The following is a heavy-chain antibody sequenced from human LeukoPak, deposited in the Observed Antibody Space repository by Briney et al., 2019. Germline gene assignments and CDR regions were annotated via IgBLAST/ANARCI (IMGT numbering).Heavy chain of an antibody. CDR3: AKDFGYSCDY. Sequence: PGGSLRLSCAASGFTFSNYGMHWVRQAPGKGLEWVAFTRNDVTNKYYADSVMGRFTISRDNSKNTLYLQMNSLRAEDTAVYYCAKDFGYSCDYWGQGTLVTVSS. V-gene: IGHV3-30*02. J-gene: IGHJ4*02. CDR1: GFTFSNYG. CDR2: TRNDVTNK. D-gene: IGHD5-18*01.